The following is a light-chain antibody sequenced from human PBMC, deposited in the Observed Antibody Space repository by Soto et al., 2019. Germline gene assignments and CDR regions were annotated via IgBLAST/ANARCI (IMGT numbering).Light chain of an antibody. Sequence: EIVLTQSPGTLSLSPGEIATLSCRASQSVSSNYLAWYQQKPGQAPRLLIYDTSSRASDIPDRFSGSGSGTDFTLTISRLEPEDFAVYFCQQYGSSPTFGQGTKVDIK. CDR1: QSVSSNY. V-gene: IGKV3-20*01. CDR2: DTS. J-gene: IGKJ1*01. CDR3: QQYGSSPT.